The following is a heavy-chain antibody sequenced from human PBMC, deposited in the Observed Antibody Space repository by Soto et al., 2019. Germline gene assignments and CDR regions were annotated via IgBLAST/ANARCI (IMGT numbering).Heavy chain of an antibody. Sequence: ASLKVSCKASGYTFTSYGISWVRQAPGQGLEWMGWISAYNGNTNYAQKLQGRVTMTTDTSTSTAYMELRSLRSDDTAAYYCARGFTGTPWFDPWGKGTLVTVSS. CDR2: ISAYNGNT. J-gene: IGHJ5*02. CDR1: GYTFTSYG. V-gene: IGHV1-18*01. D-gene: IGHD1-1*01. CDR3: ARGFTGTPWFDP.